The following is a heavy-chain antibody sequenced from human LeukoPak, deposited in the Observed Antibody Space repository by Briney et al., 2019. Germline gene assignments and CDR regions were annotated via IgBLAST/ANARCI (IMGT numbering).Heavy chain of an antibody. Sequence: ASVKVSCKASGYTFTSHDINWVRQATGQGLEWMGWMNPNSGNTGYAQKFQGRVTMTRNTSISTAYMELSSLRSEDTAVYYCARGVGGNDHFDYWGQGTLVTVSS. D-gene: IGHD4-23*01. CDR3: ARGVGGNDHFDY. J-gene: IGHJ4*02. V-gene: IGHV1-8*01. CDR1: GYTFTSHD. CDR2: MNPNSGNT.